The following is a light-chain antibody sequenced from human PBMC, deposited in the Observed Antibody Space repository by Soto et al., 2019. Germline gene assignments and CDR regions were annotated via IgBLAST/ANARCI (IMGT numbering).Light chain of an antibody. CDR1: SSDVGGYNY. CDR2: DVS. Sequence: QSALTQPASVSGSPGHSITISCTGTSSDVGGYNYVSWYQQHPGKAPKLMIYDVSNRPSGVSNRFYGYKSGNAVSLAISGLRADDEAYYSGCSYSSSSYGFGTGT. V-gene: IGLV2-14*01. CDR3: CSYSSSSYG. J-gene: IGLJ1*01.